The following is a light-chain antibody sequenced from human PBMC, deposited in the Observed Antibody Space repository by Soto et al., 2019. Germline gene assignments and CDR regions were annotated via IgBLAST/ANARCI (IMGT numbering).Light chain of an antibody. CDR3: CSFTSSNTHV. CDR2: TAT. Sequence: QSVLTQPPSASATPGQRVAISCSGSSSNIGSYPVNWYQQLPGTAPKLLIHTATQRPSGVPDRFSGSKSGTSATLAISGLQSEDEADYYCCSFTSSNTHVFGTGTKLTVL. J-gene: IGLJ1*01. V-gene: IGLV1-44*01. CDR1: SSNIGSYP.